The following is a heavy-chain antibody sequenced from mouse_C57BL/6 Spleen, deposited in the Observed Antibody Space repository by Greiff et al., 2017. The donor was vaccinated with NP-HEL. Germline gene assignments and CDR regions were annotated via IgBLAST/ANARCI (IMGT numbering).Heavy chain of an antibody. CDR1: GYSITSGYY. V-gene: IGHV3-6*01. CDR2: ISYDGSN. Sequence: VQLQQSGPGLVKPSQSLSLTCSVTGYSITSGYYWNWIRQFPGNKLEWMGYISYDGSNNYNPSLKNRISITRDTSKNQFFLKLNSVTTEDTATYYCAIITTDWYFDVWGTGTTVTVSS. CDR3: AIITTDWYFDV. D-gene: IGHD1-1*01. J-gene: IGHJ1*03.